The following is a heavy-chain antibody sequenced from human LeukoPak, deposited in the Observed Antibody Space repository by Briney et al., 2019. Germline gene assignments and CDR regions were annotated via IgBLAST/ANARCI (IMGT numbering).Heavy chain of an antibody. D-gene: IGHD3-22*01. CDR3: ARDPGYYDSSGQDY. CDR1: GFTFSSYS. J-gene: IGHJ4*02. CDR2: IYYSGST. Sequence: GSLRLSCAASGFTFSSYSMNWIRQPPGKGLEWIGSIYYSGSTYYNPSLKSRVTISVDTSKNQFSLKLSSVTAADTAVYYCARDPGYYDSSGQDYWGQGTLVTVSS. V-gene: IGHV4-39*02.